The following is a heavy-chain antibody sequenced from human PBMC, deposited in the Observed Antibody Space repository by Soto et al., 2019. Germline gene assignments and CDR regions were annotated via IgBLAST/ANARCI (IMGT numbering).Heavy chain of an antibody. CDR1: GYTFTSYA. CDR2: INAGNGNT. D-gene: IGHD1-20*01. V-gene: IGHV1-3*05. CDR3: ARAAPHHPITGTTGHYYGMDV. J-gene: IGHJ6*02. Sequence: QVQLVQSGAEEKKPGASVKVSCKASGYTFTSYAMHWVRQAPGQRLEWMGWINAGNGNTKYSQKFQGRVTITRDTSASTAYMELSSLRSEDTAVYYCARAAPHHPITGTTGHYYGMDVWGQGTTVTVSS.